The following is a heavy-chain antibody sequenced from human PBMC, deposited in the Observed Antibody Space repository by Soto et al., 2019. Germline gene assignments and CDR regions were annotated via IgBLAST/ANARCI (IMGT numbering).Heavy chain of an antibody. D-gene: IGHD6-19*01. Sequence: GESLKISCKGSGYSFTNYWITWVRQMPGKGLEWMGTIDPSDSYTNYSPSFQGHVTISADKSISTAYLQWSSLKASDTAMYYCARRGGSGWYPTIYYFDYWGQGTLVTVSS. V-gene: IGHV5-10-1*01. J-gene: IGHJ4*02. CDR3: ARRGGSGWYPTIYYFDY. CDR1: GYSFTNYW. CDR2: IDPSDSYT.